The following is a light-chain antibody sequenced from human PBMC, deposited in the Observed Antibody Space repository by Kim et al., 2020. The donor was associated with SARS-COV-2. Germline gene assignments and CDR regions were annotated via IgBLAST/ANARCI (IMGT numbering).Light chain of an antibody. V-gene: IGLV3-21*04. CDR2: YDS. Sequence: APGKTARTTCGGNNIGSKSVPWYQQKPGQAPVLVIYYDSDRPSGIPERFSGSNSGNTATLTISRVEAGDEADYYCQVWDSSSDHWVFGGGTQRTVL. CDR3: QVWDSSSDHWV. J-gene: IGLJ3*02. CDR1: NIGSKS.